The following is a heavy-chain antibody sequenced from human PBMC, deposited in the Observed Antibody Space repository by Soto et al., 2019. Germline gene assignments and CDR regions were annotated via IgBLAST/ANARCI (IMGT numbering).Heavy chain of an antibody. J-gene: IGHJ4*02. CDR3: ARDARGDEAPMDY. CDR1: GYTFTSYY. V-gene: IGHV1-2*04. Sequence: GASVKVSCKASGYTFTSYYMHWVRQAPGQGLEWMGIINPNSGGTNYAQKFQGWVTMTRDTSISTAYMELSRLRSDDTAVYYCARDARGDEAPMDYWGQGTLVTVSS. CDR2: INPNSGGT. D-gene: IGHD3-10*01.